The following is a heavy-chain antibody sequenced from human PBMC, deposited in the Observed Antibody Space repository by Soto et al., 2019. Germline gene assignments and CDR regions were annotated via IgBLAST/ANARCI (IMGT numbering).Heavy chain of an antibody. V-gene: IGHV3-53*01. CDR3: ATGGYTAKDCY. J-gene: IGHJ4*02. D-gene: IGHD5-12*01. Sequence: VQLVESGGGLVQPGGSLRLSCAGSGFTVNDNHMTWVRQAPGTGPEWVSTIYYNGNTFHADSVWGRFTISRDTSKNMLFLQMNSLRAEDTAVYYCATGGYTAKDCYWGQGTLVPVSS. CDR2: IYYNGNT. CDR1: GFTVNDNH.